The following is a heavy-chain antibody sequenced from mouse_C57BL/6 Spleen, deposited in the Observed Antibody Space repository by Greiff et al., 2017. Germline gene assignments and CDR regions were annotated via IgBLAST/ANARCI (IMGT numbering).Heavy chain of an antibody. CDR2: ISDGGSYT. D-gene: IGHD3-1*01. CDR3: ARYRESSAMDY. Sequence: EVKLVESGGGLVKPGGSLKLSCAASGFTFSSYAMSWVRQTPEKRLEWVATISDGGSYTYYPDNVKGRFTISRDNAKNNLYLQMSHLKAEDTAMYYCARYRESSAMDYWGQGTSVTGSS. J-gene: IGHJ4*01. V-gene: IGHV5-4*03. CDR1: GFTFSSYA.